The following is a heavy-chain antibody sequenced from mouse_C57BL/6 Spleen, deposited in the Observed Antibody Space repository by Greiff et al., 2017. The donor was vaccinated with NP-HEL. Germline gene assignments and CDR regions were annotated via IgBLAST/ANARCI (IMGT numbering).Heavy chain of an antibody. CDR3: ARVYYSPDWYFDV. CDR2: INPSSGYT. J-gene: IGHJ1*03. D-gene: IGHD2-12*01. V-gene: IGHV1-7*01. CDR1: GYTFTSYW. Sequence: QVQLQQSGAELAKPGASVKLSCKASGYTFTSYWMHWVKQRPGQGLEWIGYINPSSGYTKYNQKFKDKATLTADKSSSTAYMQLSSLTYEDSAVYYCARVYYSPDWYFDVWGTGTTVTVSS.